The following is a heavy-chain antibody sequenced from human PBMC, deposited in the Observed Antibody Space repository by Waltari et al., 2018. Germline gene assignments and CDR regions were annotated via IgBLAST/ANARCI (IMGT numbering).Heavy chain of an antibody. D-gene: IGHD3-10*01. Sequence: QVQLVQSGAEVKKPGASVKVSCKASGYTFTGYYMHWVRKAPGQGLGGMGRINPNSGGTNHAQNVQGRGTMTRDTSISTAYMELSRLRSDDTAVYYCARGFGGTMVRGVQYYFDYWGQGTLVTVSS. CDR1: GYTFTGYY. CDR3: ARGFGGTMVRGVQYYFDY. J-gene: IGHJ4*02. CDR2: INPNSGGT. V-gene: IGHV1-2*06.